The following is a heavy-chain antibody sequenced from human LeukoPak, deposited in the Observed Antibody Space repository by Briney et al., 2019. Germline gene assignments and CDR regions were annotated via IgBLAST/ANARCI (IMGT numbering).Heavy chain of an antibody. CDR3: ARDYYDSSGYYYWFDP. CDR1: GGSISSYY. D-gene: IGHD3-22*01. CDR2: IYYSGST. J-gene: IGHJ5*02. Sequence: SETLSLTCTVSGGSISSYYWGWIRQPPGKGLEWIGYIYYSGSTNYNPSLKSRVTISVDTSKNQSSLKLSSVTAADTAVYYCARDYYDSSGYYYWFDPWGQGTLVTVSS. V-gene: IGHV4-59*01.